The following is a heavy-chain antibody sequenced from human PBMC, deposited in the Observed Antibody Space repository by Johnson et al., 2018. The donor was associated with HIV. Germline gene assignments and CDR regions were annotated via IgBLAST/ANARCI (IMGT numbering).Heavy chain of an antibody. D-gene: IGHD6-13*01. CDR1: GFTVSSNY. J-gene: IGHJ3*02. Sequence: EVQLLESGGGLVQPGGSLRLSCAASGFTVSSNYMSWVRQAPGKGLEWVSVIYSGGSTYYADSVKGRFTISRDNSKNTLYLQMNSLRAEDTAVYYCAREQELIGERAFDIWGQGTMVTVST. CDR2: IYSGGST. CDR3: AREQELIGERAFDI. V-gene: IGHV3-66*01.